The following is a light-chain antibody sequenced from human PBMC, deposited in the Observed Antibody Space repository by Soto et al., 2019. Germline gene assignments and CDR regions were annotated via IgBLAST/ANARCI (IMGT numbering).Light chain of an antibody. J-gene: IGKJ1*01. Sequence: EIELTQSPATLSVSAGGTVTLSCRASQSIRTNVAWYQQIPGQAPRLLVYGASTRATGVPASFSGSGSGIEFTLTISSLQSEDSAFYYCHQYFNWPLTWTFGPGTKVQIK. CDR2: GAS. CDR3: HQYFNWPLTWT. CDR1: QSIRTN. V-gene: IGKV3-15*01.